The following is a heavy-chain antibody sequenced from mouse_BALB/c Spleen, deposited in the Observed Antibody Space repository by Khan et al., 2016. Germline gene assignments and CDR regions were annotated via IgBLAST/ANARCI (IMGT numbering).Heavy chain of an antibody. Sequence: QIQLVQSGPELKKPGETVKFSCKASGYTFTNYGMNWVKQAPGKGLKWMGWINTYTGEPTYADDFKGRFAFSLQTSASTAYLQINNLKNEDTATYFCAIGGDYGGFASWGQGTLVTVSA. V-gene: IGHV9-3-1*01. CDR3: AIGGDYGGFAS. CDR1: GYTFTNYG. D-gene: IGHD2-13*01. J-gene: IGHJ3*01. CDR2: INTYTGEP.